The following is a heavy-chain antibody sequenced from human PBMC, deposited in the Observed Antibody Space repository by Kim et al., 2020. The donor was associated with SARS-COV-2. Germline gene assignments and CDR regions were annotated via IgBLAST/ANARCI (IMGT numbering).Heavy chain of an antibody. J-gene: IGHJ4*02. D-gene: IGHD3-10*01. CDR3: ARHGTDGSGSYRTDY. Sequence: PSLKSRVTIPVDTSKNQFSLKLSSVTAADTAVYYCARHGTDGSGSYRTDYWGQGTLVTVSS. V-gene: IGHV4-39*01.